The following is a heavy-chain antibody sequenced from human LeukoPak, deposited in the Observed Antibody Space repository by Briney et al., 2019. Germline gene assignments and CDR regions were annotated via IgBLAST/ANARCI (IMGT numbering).Heavy chain of an antibody. CDR1: GFTFSNYD. CDR3: ARDGPVEMATIGDVTGFDY. D-gene: IGHD5-24*01. Sequence: GGSLRLSCATSGFTFSNYDMSWVRQAPGMGLEWVSAISRSGDSTYYADSVKGRFTISRDNSKNTMYLQMKSLRVEDTAVYYCARDGPVEMATIGDVTGFDYWGQGTLVTVSS. J-gene: IGHJ4*02. CDR2: ISRSGDST. V-gene: IGHV3-23*01.